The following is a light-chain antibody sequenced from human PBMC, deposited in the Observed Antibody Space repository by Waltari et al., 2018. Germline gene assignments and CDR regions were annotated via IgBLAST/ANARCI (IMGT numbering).Light chain of an antibody. CDR1: RGRIASNY. CDR2: EDN. CDR3: QSYDSSNHGV. Sequence: NFMLTQPHSVSESPGKTVTLSCTASRGRIASNYLPWYQQRPGSAPSVVIYEDNQRPAGVPDRFSGSIDSSSNSASLTISGLKTEDEADYYCQSYDSSNHGVFGGGTKLTVL. V-gene: IGLV6-57*02. J-gene: IGLJ3*02.